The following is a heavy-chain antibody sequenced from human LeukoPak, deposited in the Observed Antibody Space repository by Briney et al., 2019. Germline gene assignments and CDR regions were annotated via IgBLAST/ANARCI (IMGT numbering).Heavy chain of an antibody. CDR1: GYTFTNYA. CDR2: INPGNGDT. V-gene: IGHV1-3*01. CDR3: ARERWHCRVNCYSVYYYALDV. D-gene: IGHD2-15*01. J-gene: IGHJ6*02. Sequence: ASVKVSCKGSGYTFTNYAVHWVRQAPGRRLEWLGWINPGNGDTKYSQNFQGRVTVTSDTSAATAYVELNSLTSEDTAVYYCARERWHCRVNCYSVYYYALDVWGQGTTVTVSS.